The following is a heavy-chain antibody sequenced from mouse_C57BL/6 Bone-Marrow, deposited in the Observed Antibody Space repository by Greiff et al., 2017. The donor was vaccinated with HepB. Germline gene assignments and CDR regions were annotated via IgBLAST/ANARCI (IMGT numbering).Heavy chain of an antibody. D-gene: IGHD1-1*01. CDR2: IYPGDGDT. CDR1: GYAFSSSW. J-gene: IGHJ4*01. CDR3: ASTVVATDYYAMDY. Sequence: VQLQQSGPELVKPGASVKISCKASGYAFSSSWLNWVKQRPGKGLEWIGRIYPGDGDTNYNGKFKGKATLTADKSSSTAYMQLSSLTSEDSAVYFCASTVVATDYYAMDYWGQGTSVTVSS. V-gene: IGHV1-82*01.